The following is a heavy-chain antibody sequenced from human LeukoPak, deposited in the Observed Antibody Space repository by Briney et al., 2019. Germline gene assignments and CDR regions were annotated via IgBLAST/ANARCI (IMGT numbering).Heavy chain of an antibody. CDR2: INHSGST. Sequence: PSETLSLTCAVYGVSFSGYYWSWIRQPPGKGLEWIGEINHSGSTNYNPSLKSRVTISVDTSKNQLSLKLSSVTAADTAVYYCARGRSVDIVVVPAAVSIDFDYWGQGTLVTVSS. V-gene: IGHV4-34*01. J-gene: IGHJ4*02. CDR3: ARGRSVDIVVVPAAVSIDFDY. CDR1: GVSFSGYY. D-gene: IGHD2-2*01.